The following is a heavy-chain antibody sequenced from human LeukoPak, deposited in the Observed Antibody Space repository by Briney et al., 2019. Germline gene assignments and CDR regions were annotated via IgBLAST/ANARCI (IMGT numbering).Heavy chain of an antibody. V-gene: IGHV4-39*01. D-gene: IGHD1-26*01. Sequence: SETLSLTCTVSGDITHYWGWIRQPPGKGLECIGSIYFSGSAYYNPSLRSRVTISLDTSKKQLSLKLNSVTAADTAVYYCAKHNGGGVGSYVAPGPPDYFDYWGQGTLVTVSS. CDR2: IYFSGSA. CDR3: AKHNGGGVGSYVAPGPPDYFDY. J-gene: IGHJ4*02. CDR1: GDITHY.